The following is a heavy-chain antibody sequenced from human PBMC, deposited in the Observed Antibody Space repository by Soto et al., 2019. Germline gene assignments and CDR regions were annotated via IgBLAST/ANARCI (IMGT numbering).Heavy chain of an antibody. CDR2: IFHSGST. CDR3: ARDAPFDSRGYYYVSWFDL. CDR1: GGSISDSDW. D-gene: IGHD3-22*01. V-gene: IGHV4-4*02. Sequence: SETLSLTCVVSGGSISDSDWWSWVRQPPGKGLEWVGEIFHSGSTNYNPSLKSRVTMSVDKSKNQFSLKLNSVTAADTAVYFCARDAPFDSRGYYYVSWFDLWGQGTPVTVSS. J-gene: IGHJ5*02.